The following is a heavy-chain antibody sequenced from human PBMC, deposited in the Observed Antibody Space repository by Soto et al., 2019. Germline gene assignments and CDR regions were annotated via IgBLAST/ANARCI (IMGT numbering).Heavy chain of an antibody. CDR2: IFYSGST. Sequence: QVQLQESGPGLVKPSETLSLTCTVSGGSISSYYWSWIRQPPGKGLEWIGFIFYSGSTSYNPSLKSRGTISIDTSGYQFSLKLNSVTAADTAVYYCASMIGDPVLSFDSWGQGTLVAVSS. CDR1: GGSISSYY. J-gene: IGHJ5*01. D-gene: IGHD3-10*02. CDR3: ASMIGDPVLSFDS. V-gene: IGHV4-59*01.